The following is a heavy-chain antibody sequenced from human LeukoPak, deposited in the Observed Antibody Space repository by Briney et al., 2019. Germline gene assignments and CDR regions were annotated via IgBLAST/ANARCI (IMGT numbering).Heavy chain of an antibody. Sequence: GGSLRLSCEASGLPFRSYAMTCVRQAPGKGLEWVSSIGSDGKTHYSESVKGRFVISRDNFGGMVFLQLNSLRVDDTVLYYCAGDMHDYVAMDVWGQGTTVTVSS. J-gene: IGHJ6*02. CDR1: GLPFRSYA. CDR2: IGSDGKT. V-gene: IGHV3-23*01. D-gene: IGHD4/OR15-4a*01. CDR3: AGDMHDYVAMDV.